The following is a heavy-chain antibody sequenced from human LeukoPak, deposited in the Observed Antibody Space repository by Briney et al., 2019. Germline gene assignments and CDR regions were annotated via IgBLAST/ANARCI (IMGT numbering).Heavy chain of an antibody. CDR2: IAFDGINK. D-gene: IGHD1-1*01. J-gene: IGHJ4*02. CDR1: GFTFSNYA. CDR3: AKFPGTTSPPDY. V-gene: IGHV3-30-3*02. Sequence: GRSLRLSCAASGFTFSNYAMHWVRQAPGKGLEWVAVIAFDGINKYYADSVKGRFTISRDNSKNTLYLQMNSLRAEDTAVYYCAKFPGTTSPPDYWGQGTLVTVSS.